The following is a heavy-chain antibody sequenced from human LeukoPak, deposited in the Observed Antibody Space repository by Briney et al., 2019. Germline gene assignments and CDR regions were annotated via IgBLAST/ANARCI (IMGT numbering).Heavy chain of an antibody. Sequence: GASVKVSCKASGGTFSSYAISWVRQAPGRGLEWMGGIIPIFGTANYAQKFQGRVTITADESTSTAYMELSSLRSEDTAVYYCARDNTMIVGNHAFDIWGQGTMVTVSS. V-gene: IGHV1-69*13. CDR3: ARDNTMIVGNHAFDI. D-gene: IGHD3-22*01. CDR1: GGTFSSYA. J-gene: IGHJ3*02. CDR2: IIPIFGTA.